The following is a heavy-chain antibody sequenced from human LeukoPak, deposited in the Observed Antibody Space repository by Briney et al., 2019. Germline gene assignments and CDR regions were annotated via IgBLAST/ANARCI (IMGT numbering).Heavy chain of an antibody. V-gene: IGHV3-20*04. J-gene: IGHJ4*02. D-gene: IGHD3-22*01. Sequence: GGSLRLSCAASGFIVSSNYMSWVRQAPGKGLEWVSGINWNGGSTGYADSVKGRFTISRDNAKNSLYLQMNSLRAEDTALYYCARSRHYDSSGHFDYWGQGTLVTVSS. CDR2: INWNGGST. CDR3: ARSRHYDSSGHFDY. CDR1: GFIVSSNY.